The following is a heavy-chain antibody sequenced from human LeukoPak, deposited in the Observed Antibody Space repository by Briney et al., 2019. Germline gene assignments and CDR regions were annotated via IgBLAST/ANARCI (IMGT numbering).Heavy chain of an antibody. Sequence: SETLSLTCAVYGGSFSGYYWSWIRQPPGKGLEWIGEINHSGSTNYNPSLKSRVTISVDTSKNQFSLKLSSVTAADTAVYYCASPPYNWNDYFDYWGQGTLVTVSS. CDR1: GGSFSGYY. J-gene: IGHJ4*02. V-gene: IGHV4-34*01. D-gene: IGHD1-1*01. CDR2: INHSGST. CDR3: ASPPYNWNDYFDY.